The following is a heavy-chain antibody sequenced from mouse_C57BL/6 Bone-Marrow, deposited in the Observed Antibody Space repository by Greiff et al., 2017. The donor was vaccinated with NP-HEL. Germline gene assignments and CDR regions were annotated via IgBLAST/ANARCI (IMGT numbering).Heavy chain of an antibody. CDR1: GYSITSGYD. V-gene: IGHV3-1*01. J-gene: IGHJ3*01. D-gene: IGHD3-2*02. Sequence: EVQLQQSGPGMVKPSQSLSLTCTVTGYSITSGYDWHWIRHFPGNKLEWMGYISYSGSTNYNPSLKSRISITHDTSKNHFFMKLKSVTTEDTATNYCAREAAQAPWFAYWGQGTLVTVSA. CDR3: AREAAQAPWFAY. CDR2: ISYSGST.